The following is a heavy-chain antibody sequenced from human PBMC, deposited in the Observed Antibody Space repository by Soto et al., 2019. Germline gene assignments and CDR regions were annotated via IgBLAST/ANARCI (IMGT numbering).Heavy chain of an antibody. Sequence: QVHLVQSGVEVKTPGASVKVSCQASGYTFFTYDISWVRQAPGQGLEWMGWISTYSADTKYAQKFQGRVTMTTDTSTATAYPELRSLSSDDTAVYYCARRHGPTIAESWFGTLGQGTLVTISS. CDR1: GYTFFTYD. D-gene: IGHD3-9*01. CDR3: ARRHGPTIAESWFGT. V-gene: IGHV1-18*01. J-gene: IGHJ5*02. CDR2: ISTYSADT.